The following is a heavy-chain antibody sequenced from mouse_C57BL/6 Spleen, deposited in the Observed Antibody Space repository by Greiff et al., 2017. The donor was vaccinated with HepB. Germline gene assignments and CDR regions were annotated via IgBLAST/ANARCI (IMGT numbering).Heavy chain of an antibody. J-gene: IGHJ4*01. CDR1: GYTFTSYW. V-gene: IGHV1-64*01. CDR2: IHPNSGST. D-gene: IGHD1-1*01. Sequence: QVQLQQPGAELVKPGASVKLSCKASGYTFTSYWMHWVKQRPGQGLEWIGMIHPNSGSTTYNEKFKSKATLTVDKSSSTAYMQLSSLTSEDSAVYYCARDPITTVVATDYYAMDYWGQGTSVTVAS. CDR3: ARDPITTVVATDYYAMDY.